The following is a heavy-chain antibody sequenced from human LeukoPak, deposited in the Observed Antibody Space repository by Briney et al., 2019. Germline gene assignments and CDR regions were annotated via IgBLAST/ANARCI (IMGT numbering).Heavy chain of an antibody. V-gene: IGHV1-18*04. Sequence: ASVKVSCKASGYTFTGYYMHWVRQAPGQGLEWMGWISAYNGNTNYAQKLQGRVTMTTDTSTSTAYMELRSLRSDDTAVYYCARSDEYSSSWYTGYYYYMDVWGKGTTVTISS. CDR2: ISAYNGNT. CDR3: ARSDEYSSSWYTGYYYYMDV. D-gene: IGHD6-13*01. J-gene: IGHJ6*03. CDR1: GYTFTGYY.